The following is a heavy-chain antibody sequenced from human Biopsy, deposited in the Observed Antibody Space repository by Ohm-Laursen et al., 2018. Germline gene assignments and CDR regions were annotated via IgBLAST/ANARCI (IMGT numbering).Heavy chain of an antibody. CDR3: ARVAGGYAYYYGMDV. CDR1: GYSVTNDYY. V-gene: IGHV4-38-2*01. J-gene: IGHJ6*02. D-gene: IGHD5-12*01. CDR2: IYYDGIT. Sequence: SDTLSLTCAVSGYSVTNDYYWGWIRQPPGKGLEWIGNIYYDGITYYNPSLKSRAAMSVDTSKNQFSLRLTSVTAADTAVYYCARVAGGYAYYYGMDVWGQGTTVIVSS.